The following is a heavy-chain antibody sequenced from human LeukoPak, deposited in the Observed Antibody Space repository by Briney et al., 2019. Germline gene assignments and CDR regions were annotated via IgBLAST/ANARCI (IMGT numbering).Heavy chain of an antibody. CDR2: INPSGGST. V-gene: IGHV1-46*01. J-gene: IGHJ4*02. D-gene: IGHD3-22*01. CDR1: GYTFTSYY. CDR3: ARDSTGGVVVIRGYIVDY. Sequence: ASVKVSCKASGYTFTSYYMHWVRQAPGQGLEGMGIINPSGGSTSYAKKFQGRVTRTRDTSTSTVYMELSSMRSEDTAVYYCARDSTGGVVVIRGYIVDYWGQGTLVTVSS.